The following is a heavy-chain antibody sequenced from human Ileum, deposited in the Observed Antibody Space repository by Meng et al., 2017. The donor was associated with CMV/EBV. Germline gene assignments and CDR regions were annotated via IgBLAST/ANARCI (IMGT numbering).Heavy chain of an antibody. J-gene: IGHJ6*02. V-gene: IGHV3-48*04. CDR3: AREVVPAAIDYYYGMDV. Sequence: GGSLRLSCAASGFTFSIYSMNWVRQAPGKGLEWVSYISSSSSTIYYADSVKGRFTISRDNAKNSLYLQMNSLRAEDTAVYYCAREVVPAAIDYYYGMDVWGQGTTVTVSS. CDR2: ISSSSSTI. CDR1: GFTFSIYS. D-gene: IGHD2-2*01.